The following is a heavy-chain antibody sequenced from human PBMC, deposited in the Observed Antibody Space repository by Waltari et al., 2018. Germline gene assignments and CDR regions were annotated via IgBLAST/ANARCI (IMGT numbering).Heavy chain of an antibody. J-gene: IGHJ6*02. CDR2: ISGGGRT. CDR1: GFTVRSYH. Sequence: EVQLVESGGGLVQPGGSLRLSCAASGFTVRSYHMTWVRQAPGPGLEWVSVISGGGRTYYADSVKGRFTISRDNSKNTLYLQRNSLRAEDTAVYYCALHQEDFWSGSRGYYYGMDVWGQGTTVTVSS. V-gene: IGHV3-66*01. CDR3: ALHQEDFWSGSRGYYYGMDV. D-gene: IGHD3-3*01.